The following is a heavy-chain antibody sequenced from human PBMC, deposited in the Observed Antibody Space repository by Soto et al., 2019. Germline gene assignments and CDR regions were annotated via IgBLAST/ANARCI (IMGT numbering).Heavy chain of an antibody. D-gene: IGHD6-19*01. CDR3: ARGDFKQWLDHFDY. J-gene: IGHJ4*02. CDR2: MNPNSGNT. Sequence: ASVKVSCKASGYTFTSYDINWVRQATGQGLEWMGWMNPNSGNTGYAQKFQGGVTMTRNTSISTAYMELSSLRSEDTAVYYCARGDFKQWLDHFDYWGQGTLVTAPQ. CDR1: GYTFTSYD. V-gene: IGHV1-8*01.